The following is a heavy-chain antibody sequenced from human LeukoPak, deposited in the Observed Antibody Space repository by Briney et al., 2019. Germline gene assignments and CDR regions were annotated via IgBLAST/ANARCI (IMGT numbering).Heavy chain of an antibody. D-gene: IGHD3-10*01. V-gene: IGHV1-24*01. CDR1: GYTLTELS. CDR3: ATTSYFWGSGSYSYYYYMDV. J-gene: IGHJ6*03. CDR2: FDPEDGET. Sequence: GASVKVSCKVCGYTLTELSMHCVRQDPGKGLEWMGGFDPEDGETIYAQKFQGRVTMTEDTSTDTAYMELSSLRSEDTAVYYCATTSYFWGSGSYSYYYYMDVWGKGTTVTISS.